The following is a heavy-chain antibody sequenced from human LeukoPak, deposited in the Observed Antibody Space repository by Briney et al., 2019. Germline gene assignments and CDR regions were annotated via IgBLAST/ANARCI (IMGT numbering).Heavy chain of an antibody. CDR1: GFTFSSFA. D-gene: IGHD6-13*01. CDR2: IWFDGSSK. Sequence: PGGSLRLSCATSGFTFSSFAMHWVRQAPGKGLEWLALIWFDGSSKNYTDSVEGRFTISRDNSKNTLFSQMNSLRAEDTAVYFCAKGPYSDSSEWFQYWGQGTLVTASS. V-gene: IGHV3-33*06. CDR3: AKGPYSDSSEWFQY. J-gene: IGHJ1*01.